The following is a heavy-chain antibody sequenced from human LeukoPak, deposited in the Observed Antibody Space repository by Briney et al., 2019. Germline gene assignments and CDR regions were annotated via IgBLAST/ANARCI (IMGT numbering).Heavy chain of an antibody. J-gene: IGHJ4*02. CDR3: AKDLPWDSSDWYEQAY. Sequence: PGGSLRLSCAASGFTFSSYGMHWVRQAPGKGLEWVAFIRYDGSNKYYADSVKGRFIVSRDNSKNTLYLQMNSLRVEDTAVYYCAKDLPWDSSDWYEQAYWGQGTLVTVSS. V-gene: IGHV3-30*02. CDR2: IRYDGSNK. D-gene: IGHD6-19*01. CDR1: GFTFSSYG.